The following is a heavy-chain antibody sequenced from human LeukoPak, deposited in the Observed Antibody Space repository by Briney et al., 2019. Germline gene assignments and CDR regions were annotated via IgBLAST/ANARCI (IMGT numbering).Heavy chain of an antibody. CDR1: GFTFSSYG. Sequence: HPGGSLRLSCAASGFTFSSYGMHWVRQAPSKGLEWVAVIWYGGSNKYYADSVKGRFTISRDNSKNTLYLQMNSLRAEDTAVYYCATEGVPAYGFDYWGQGTLVTVSS. J-gene: IGHJ4*02. CDR2: IWYGGSNK. CDR3: ATEGVPAYGFDY. D-gene: IGHD2-2*01. V-gene: IGHV3-33*08.